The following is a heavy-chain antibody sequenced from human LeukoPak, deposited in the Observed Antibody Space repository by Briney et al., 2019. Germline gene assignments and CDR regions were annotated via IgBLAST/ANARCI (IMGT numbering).Heavy chain of an antibody. CDR3: ARDLVGATY. D-gene: IGHD1-26*01. CDR2: ISWDGGST. Sequence: PGGSLRLSCAASGFTFDDYTMHWVRQAPGKVLEWVSLISWDGGSTYYADSVKGRFTISRDNAKNSLYLQMNSLRAEDTAVYYCARDLVGATYWGQGTLVTVSS. J-gene: IGHJ4*02. CDR1: GFTFDDYT. V-gene: IGHV3-43*01.